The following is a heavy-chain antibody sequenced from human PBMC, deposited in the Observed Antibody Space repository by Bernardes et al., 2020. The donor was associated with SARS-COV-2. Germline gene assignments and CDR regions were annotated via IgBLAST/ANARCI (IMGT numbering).Heavy chain of an antibody. CDR1: GFTFRNYY. V-gene: IGHV3-7*01. CDR2: IKHDGSES. J-gene: IGHJ4*03. D-gene: IGHD5-18*01. CDR3: VLVTPYYFDY. Sequence: GGSLRLSCAASGFTFRNYYMTWVRQAPGKGLEWVANIKHDGSESNYVESVQGRFIISRDNAKSSPYLQMNSLRVEDTALYYCVLVTPYYFDYWGQGTMVTVSS.